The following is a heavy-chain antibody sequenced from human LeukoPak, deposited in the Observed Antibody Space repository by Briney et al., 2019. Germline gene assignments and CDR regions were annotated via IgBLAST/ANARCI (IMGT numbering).Heavy chain of an antibody. J-gene: IGHJ4*02. D-gene: IGHD2-8*02. CDR2: IHIGDNT. Sequence: PGGSLRLSCAASGFTVSSNHMSWVRQAPGKGLEWVSIIHIGDNTYYADSVQGRFTISRDNAKNSLYLQMNSLRAEDTAIYYCATYRQVLLPFESWGQGTLVTVSS. CDR1: GFTVSSNH. CDR3: ATYRQVLLPFES. V-gene: IGHV3-66*01.